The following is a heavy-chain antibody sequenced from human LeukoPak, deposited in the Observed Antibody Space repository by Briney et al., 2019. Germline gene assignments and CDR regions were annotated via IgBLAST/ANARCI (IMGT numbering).Heavy chain of an antibody. CDR2: ISYDGSNK. CDR3: AKVYDY. J-gene: IGHJ4*02. V-gene: IGHV3-30-3*01. CDR1: GFTFSSYA. Sequence: GGSLRLSCAASGFTFSSYAMHWVRQAPGKGLEWVAVISYDGSNKYYADSVKGRFTISRDNSKNTLYLQMNSLRAEDTAVYYCAKVYDYWGQGTLVTVSS.